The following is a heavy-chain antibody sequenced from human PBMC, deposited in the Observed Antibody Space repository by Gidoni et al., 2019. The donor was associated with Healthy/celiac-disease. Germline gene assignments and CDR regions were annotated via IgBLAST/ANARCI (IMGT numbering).Heavy chain of an antibody. D-gene: IGHD5-18*01. J-gene: IGHJ3*02. CDR2: INHSGST. V-gene: IGHV4-34*01. CDR1: VGSFSGYY. CDR3: ARGSKRWLQPKENAFDI. Sequence: QVQLQQWGAGLLKPSETLSLTCAVYVGSFSGYYWSWIRQPPGKGLEWIGEINHSGSTNYNPSLKSRVTISIDTSKNQFSLKLSSVTAADTAVYYCARGSKRWLQPKENAFDIWGQGTMVTVSS.